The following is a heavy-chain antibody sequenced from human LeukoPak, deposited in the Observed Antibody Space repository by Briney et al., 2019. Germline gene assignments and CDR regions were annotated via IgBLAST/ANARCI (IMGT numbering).Heavy chain of an antibody. Sequence: SQTLSLTCAISGDSVSSNSAAWNWIRQSPSRGLEWLGRTYYRSKWYNDYAVSVKSRITINPDTSKSQFSLQLNSVTPEDTAVYYCARVGAVASGNWFDPWGQGTLVTVSS. D-gene: IGHD6-19*01. CDR3: ARVGAVASGNWFDP. CDR1: GDSVSSNSAA. V-gene: IGHV6-1*01. J-gene: IGHJ5*02. CDR2: TYYRSKWYN.